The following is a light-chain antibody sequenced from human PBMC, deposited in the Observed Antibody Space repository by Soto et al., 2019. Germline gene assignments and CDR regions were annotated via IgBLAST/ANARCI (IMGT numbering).Light chain of an antibody. V-gene: IGLV2-8*01. CDR3: RSHAGSNNPFV. Sequence: QSVLTQPPSASGSPGQSVTISCTGTSSDVGGYNYVSWYQQHPGKAPKDLIYDVNKRPSGVPDRFSGSKSGNTASLTVSGLQDEDEAASYCRSHAGSNNPFVFGTGTKLTVL. J-gene: IGLJ1*01. CDR1: SSDVGGYNY. CDR2: DVN.